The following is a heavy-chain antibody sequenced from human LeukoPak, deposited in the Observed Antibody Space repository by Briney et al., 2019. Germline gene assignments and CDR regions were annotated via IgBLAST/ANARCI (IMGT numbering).Heavy chain of an antibody. CDR3: ARRVATKPKYCFDN. J-gene: IGHJ4*02. CDR2: IYYSGST. CDR1: GGSINSYY. V-gene: IGHV4-59*08. D-gene: IGHD2-21*02. Sequence: PSETLSLTCSVSGGSINSYYWTWIRQPPGKGLEWIGFIYYSGSTKYNPSLKSRVTISLDTSKNQFSLRLSSVTAADTAVYYCARRVATKPKYCFDNWGLGTLVTVSS.